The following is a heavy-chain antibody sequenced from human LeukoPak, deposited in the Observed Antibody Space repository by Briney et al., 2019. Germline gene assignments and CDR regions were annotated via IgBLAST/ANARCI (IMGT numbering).Heavy chain of an antibody. V-gene: IGHV3-33*06. CDR3: AKDAQRGFDYSNSLEY. Sequence: GGSLRLSCAASGFIFSHYGMHCVRQAPGKGLEWVAVIWHDGSSKYYADSVKGRFTISRDNSENTVYLQMNSLRAEDTAVYYCAKDAQRGFDYSNSLEYWGQGDLVTVSS. CDR2: IWHDGSSK. D-gene: IGHD4-11*01. J-gene: IGHJ4*02. CDR1: GFIFSHYG.